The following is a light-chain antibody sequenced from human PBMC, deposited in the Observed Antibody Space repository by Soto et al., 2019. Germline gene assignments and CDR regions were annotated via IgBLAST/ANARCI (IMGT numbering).Light chain of an antibody. Sequence: DIQMTQSPSTLSASVGDRVTITCRRSHSISHFLAWYQQKPGKVPKLLIYDASNLGSGVPSRFSGSGSGTDFTLTISGLQPDDFTTYYCQQYTSYSRAFGQGTKVDI. CDR1: HSISHF. CDR3: QQYTSYSRA. V-gene: IGKV1-5*01. CDR2: DAS. J-gene: IGKJ1*01.